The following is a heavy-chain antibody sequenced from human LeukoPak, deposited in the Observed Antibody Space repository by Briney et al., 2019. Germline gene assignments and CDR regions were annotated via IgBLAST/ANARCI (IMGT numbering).Heavy chain of an antibody. Sequence: ASVKVSCKASGYTFTGYYMHWVRQAPGQGLEWMGWINPNSGGTNYAQKFQGRVTMTRDTSISTAYMELSRLRSDDTAVYYCARGVLLWFGELSPGGDYWGQGTLVTVSS. CDR2: INPNSGGT. CDR3: ARGVLLWFGELSPGGDY. J-gene: IGHJ4*02. CDR1: GYTFTGYY. D-gene: IGHD3-10*01. V-gene: IGHV1-2*02.